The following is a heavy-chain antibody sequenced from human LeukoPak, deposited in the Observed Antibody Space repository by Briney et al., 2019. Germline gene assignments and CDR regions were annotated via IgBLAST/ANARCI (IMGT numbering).Heavy chain of an antibody. J-gene: IGHJ4*02. CDR2: INWNGGST. V-gene: IGHV3-20*04. D-gene: IGHD4/OR15-4a*01. Sequence: GGSLRLSCAASGFTFDDYGMSWVRQAPGKGLEWVSGINWNGGSTGYADSVKGRFTISRDNSKNTLYLQMNSLRAEDTAVYYCARRAGAYSHPYDYWGQGTLVTVSS. CDR3: ARRAGAYSHPYDY. CDR1: GFTFDDYG.